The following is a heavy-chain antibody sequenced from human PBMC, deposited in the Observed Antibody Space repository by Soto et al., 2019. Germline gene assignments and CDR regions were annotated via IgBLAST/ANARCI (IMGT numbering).Heavy chain of an antibody. D-gene: IGHD7-27*01. CDR2: GTATGRT. V-gene: IGHV4-59*01. J-gene: IGHJ6*01. CDR3: ARGHWGSLEV. CDR1: GDSITDYE. Sequence: QVQLQESDPGAVKPSETLSLTCAVSGDSITDYERCWIRQPPGRGLEWIGYGTATGRTNNLNPALKPRVTISRDTAESHVSLKLSSVAAADTAVYYCARGHWGSLEVWGQGTGVTVSS.